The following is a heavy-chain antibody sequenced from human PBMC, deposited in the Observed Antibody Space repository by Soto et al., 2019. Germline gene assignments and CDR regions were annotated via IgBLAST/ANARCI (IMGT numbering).Heavy chain of an antibody. V-gene: IGHV4-31*03. J-gene: IGHJ6*02. CDR1: GGSISSGGYY. CDR2: NYYSGIT. Sequence: QVQLQESGPGLVKPSQTLSLTCTVSGGSISSGGYYWTWIRQHPGKGLEWIGYNYYSGITYYNPSLKSRVTISLATSKNQFSLKLSSVTAADTAAYYCARGSSIAGLYYGMDVWGQGTTVTVSS. CDR3: ARGSSIAGLYYGMDV. D-gene: IGHD6-6*01.